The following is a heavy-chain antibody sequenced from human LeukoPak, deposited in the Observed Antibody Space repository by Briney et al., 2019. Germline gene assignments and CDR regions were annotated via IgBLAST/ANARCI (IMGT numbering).Heavy chain of an antibody. Sequence: TSETLSLTCTVSGGSISSYYWSWIRQPPGEGLEWIGYIYYSGTTNYNPSLKSRVTISVDTSKNQFSLKLSSVTAADTAVYYCARGVYIAAAQYGYWGQGTLVTVSS. CDR3: ARGVYIAAAQYGY. D-gene: IGHD6-13*01. CDR1: GGSISSYY. CDR2: IYYSGTT. J-gene: IGHJ4*02. V-gene: IGHV4-59*01.